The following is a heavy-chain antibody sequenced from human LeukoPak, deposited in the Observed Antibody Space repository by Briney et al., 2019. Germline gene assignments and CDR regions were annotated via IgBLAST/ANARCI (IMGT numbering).Heavy chain of an antibody. CDR1: GFSFSSYP. CDR2: ISNDGNDK. J-gene: IGHJ4*02. D-gene: IGHD6-25*01. Sequence: GGSLRLSYAASGFSFSSYPMHWVRQAPGKGLEWVAVISNDGNDKHNADSVKGRFTISRDNPKNTLYLQMNSLRAEDTAMYYCARDLTIAAANYYFDNWGQGTLVTVSS. V-gene: IGHV3-30-3*01. CDR3: ARDLTIAAANYYFDN.